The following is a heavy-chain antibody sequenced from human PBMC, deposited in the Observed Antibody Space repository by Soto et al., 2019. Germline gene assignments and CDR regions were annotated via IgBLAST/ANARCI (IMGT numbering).Heavy chain of an antibody. CDR1: SVSITSSNW. J-gene: IGHJ4*02. D-gene: IGHD3-16*01. V-gene: IGHV4-4*02. CDR2: ISHSGTV. Sequence: SETLSLTCDVSSVSITSSNWWTWVRQPPGKGLEWLGKISHSGTVNYNATLRSRVTISVDKPKNQLSLKLMSVTAAATAVYYCARDYDGFDYWGPGILVTVSS. CDR3: ARDYDGFDY.